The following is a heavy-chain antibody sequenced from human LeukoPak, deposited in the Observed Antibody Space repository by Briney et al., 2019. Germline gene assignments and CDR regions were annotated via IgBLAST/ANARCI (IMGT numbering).Heavy chain of an antibody. D-gene: IGHD2-2*01. Sequence: ASVKVSCKASGYTFTSYYMHGVRQAPGQGLEWTGTINPNGGYATYVQDLQGRITMTRDMSTSTVYMELSSLRSEDTAVYYCAREPSVLTAAANNWFDPWGQGTLVTVSS. CDR1: GYTFTSYY. J-gene: IGHJ5*02. CDR3: AREPSVLTAAANNWFDP. CDR2: INPNGGYA. V-gene: IGHV1-46*01.